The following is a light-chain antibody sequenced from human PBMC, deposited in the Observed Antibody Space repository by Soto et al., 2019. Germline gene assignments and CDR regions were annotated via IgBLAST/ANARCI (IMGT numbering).Light chain of an antibody. Sequence: DIQMTQFPSTLSASLGDRVTITCRASQSVRSWLAWYQQKPGQAPKVLIYEASTLQSGVPSRFSGSGSGTEFTLTIRSLQPDDFATYQCQQYNDYPYTFGQGTKLEVK. V-gene: IGKV1-5*03. CDR3: QQYNDYPYT. CDR2: EAS. J-gene: IGKJ2*01. CDR1: QSVRSW.